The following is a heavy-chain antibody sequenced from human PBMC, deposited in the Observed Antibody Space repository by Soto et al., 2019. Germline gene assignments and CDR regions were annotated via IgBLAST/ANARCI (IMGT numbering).Heavy chain of an antibody. Sequence: EVQLLESGGGLVQPGGSLRLSCAASGFTFSSYAMSWVRQAPGKGLEWVSAISGSGGSTHYADSVKGRFTISRDNSKNTLYLQMNSLRAEDTAVYYCANDRSRTAVRRGTDYWGQGTLVTVSS. J-gene: IGHJ4*02. CDR3: ANDRSRTAVRRGTDY. D-gene: IGHD6-6*01. CDR1: GFTFSSYA. V-gene: IGHV3-23*01. CDR2: ISGSGGST.